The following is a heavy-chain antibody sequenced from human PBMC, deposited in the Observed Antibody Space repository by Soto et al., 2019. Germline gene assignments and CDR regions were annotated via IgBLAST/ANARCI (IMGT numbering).Heavy chain of an antibody. V-gene: IGHV3-48*01. D-gene: IGHD2-21*02. CDR3: ARDSNIVVVTPGAFDI. J-gene: IGHJ3*02. CDR2: ISSSSTI. Sequence: GGSLRLSCAASGFTFSSYSMNWVRQAPGKGLEWVSYISSSSTIYYEDSVKGRFTISRDNAKNSLYLQMNSLRAEDTAVYYCARDSNIVVVTPGAFDIWGQGTMVTVSS. CDR1: GFTFSSYS.